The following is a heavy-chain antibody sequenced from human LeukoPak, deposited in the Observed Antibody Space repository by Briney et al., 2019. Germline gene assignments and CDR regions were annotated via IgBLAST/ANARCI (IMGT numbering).Heavy chain of an antibody. CDR2: IGSSGNTI. J-gene: IGHJ4*02. CDR3: ATGGWLLSY. D-gene: IGHD3-9*01. Sequence: PGGSLRLSCAASGFTFSSYEMNWVRQAPGKGLEWVSYIGSSGNTIYYADSVKGRFTISRDNAKNSLYLQMNNLRAEDTAVYYCATGGWLLSYWGQGSLVTVSS. CDR1: GFTFSSYE. V-gene: IGHV3-48*03.